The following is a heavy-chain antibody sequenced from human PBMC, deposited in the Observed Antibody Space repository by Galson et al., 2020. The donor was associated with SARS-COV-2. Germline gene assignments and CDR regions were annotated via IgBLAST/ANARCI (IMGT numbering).Heavy chain of an antibody. V-gene: IGHV4-31*03. CDR1: GGSISSGGYY. Sequence: SETLSLTCTVSGGSISSGGYYWSWIRQHPGKGLEWIGYIYYSGSTYYNPSLKSRVTISVDTSKNQFSLKLSSVTAADTAVYYCARAHTPYYYYGSGSYISPNWFDPWGQGTLVTVSS. D-gene: IGHD3-10*01. CDR3: ARAHTPYYYYGSGSYISPNWFDP. CDR2: IYYSGST. J-gene: IGHJ5*02.